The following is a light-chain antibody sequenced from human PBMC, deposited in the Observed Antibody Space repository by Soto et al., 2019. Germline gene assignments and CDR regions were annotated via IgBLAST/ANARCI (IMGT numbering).Light chain of an antibody. CDR2: DVS. CDR3: CSYAGSYTYV. CDR1: SSDIGGYKY. V-gene: IGLV2-11*01. J-gene: IGLJ1*01. Sequence: QSALTQPRSVSGSPGQSVTISCTGTSSDIGGYKYVSWYQQHPGKAPKLMLYDVSKRPSGVPDRFSGSKSGNTASLTISGLQAVDEADYYCCSYAGSYTYVFGTGTKLTVL.